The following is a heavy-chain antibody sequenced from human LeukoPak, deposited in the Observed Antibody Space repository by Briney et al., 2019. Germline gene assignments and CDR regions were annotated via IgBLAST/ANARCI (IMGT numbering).Heavy chain of an antibody. CDR3: ARVQVGARLHLDY. CDR2: IYYSGST. J-gene: IGHJ4*02. Sequence: SETLSLTCTVSGGSISSSSYYWGWIRQPPGKGLEWIGSIYYSGSTYYNPSLKSRVTISVDRSKNQFSLKLSSVTAADTAVYYCARVQVGARLHLDYWGQGTLVTVSS. CDR1: GGSISSSSYY. D-gene: IGHD1-26*01. V-gene: IGHV4-39*07.